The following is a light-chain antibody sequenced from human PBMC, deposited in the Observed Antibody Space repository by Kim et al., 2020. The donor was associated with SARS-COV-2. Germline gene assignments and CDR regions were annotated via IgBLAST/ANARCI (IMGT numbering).Light chain of an antibody. Sequence: EIVLTQSPATLSVPPGERATLSCRASQNIITNLAWYQQKPGQAPRLLIYGASTRATGIPGRFSGTGSGTEFTLTISSLQSADFAVYYCQQYNNWPPTWTFGQGTKVDIK. CDR2: GAS. CDR1: QNIITN. J-gene: IGKJ1*01. V-gene: IGKV3-15*01. CDR3: QQYNNWPPTWT.